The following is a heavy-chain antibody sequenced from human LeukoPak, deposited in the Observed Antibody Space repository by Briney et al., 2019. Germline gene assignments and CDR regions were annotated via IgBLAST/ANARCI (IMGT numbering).Heavy chain of an antibody. D-gene: IGHD1-26*01. V-gene: IGHV3-48*01. CDR1: GFTFSTYS. CDR2: ISDSSSFK. J-gene: IGHJ3*02. Sequence: SGGPLRLSCAASGFTFSTYSMNWVRQAPGKGLEWISYISDSSSFKYYADSVKGRFIISRDNAKNSLYLQMDSLRAEDTAVFYCARSSGTYLRPDAFDIWGQGTTVTVS. CDR3: ARSSGTYLRPDAFDI.